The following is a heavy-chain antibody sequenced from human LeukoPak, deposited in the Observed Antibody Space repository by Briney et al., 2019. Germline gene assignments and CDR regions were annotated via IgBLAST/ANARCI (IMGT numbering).Heavy chain of an antibody. CDR3: ARDRSGYGVFDY. V-gene: IGHV4-31*03. J-gene: IGHJ4*02. D-gene: IGHD5-12*01. CDR1: AGSISSGGYY. CDR2: IHYSGST. Sequence: SGTLSLTCTVSAGSISSGGYYWNWIRQHPGKGLEWIGYIHYSGSTYHSPSLESRVSISADTSKNQFSLNLSSVTAADTAAYYCARDRSGYGVFDYWGQGTLVTVSS.